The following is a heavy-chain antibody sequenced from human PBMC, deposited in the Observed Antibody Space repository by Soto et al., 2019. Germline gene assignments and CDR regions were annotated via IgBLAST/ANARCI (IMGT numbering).Heavy chain of an antibody. CDR2: IYHTGSA. CDR3: ASRRGGRSWFYC. Sequence: QLQLQESGPGLLKPSETLSLTCTVSGGSISSSSYYWGWIRQPPGEGLEWFGNIYHTGSAYYNPSPKSPLTWFAYMSNHQFALKLYSGTASDTAVYYCASRRGGRSWFYCLGQGTLVTVSS. D-gene: IGHD1-26*01. J-gene: IGHJ4*02. CDR1: GGSISSSSYY. V-gene: IGHV4-39*01.